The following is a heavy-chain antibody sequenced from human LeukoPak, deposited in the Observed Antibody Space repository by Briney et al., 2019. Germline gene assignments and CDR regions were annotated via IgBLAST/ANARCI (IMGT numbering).Heavy chain of an antibody. J-gene: IGHJ2*01. CDR1: GASISSGSYY. V-gene: IGHV4-61*02. Sequence: SETLSLTCTVSGASISSGSYYWSWIRQPAGRGLGWIGRIQSSGSTNYNPSLKSRVTISVDTSKNQFSLKLSSVTAADTAVYYCARVYYSSSYDYWYFDLWGRGTLVTVSS. CDR2: IQSSGST. D-gene: IGHD6-13*01. CDR3: ARVYYSSSYDYWYFDL.